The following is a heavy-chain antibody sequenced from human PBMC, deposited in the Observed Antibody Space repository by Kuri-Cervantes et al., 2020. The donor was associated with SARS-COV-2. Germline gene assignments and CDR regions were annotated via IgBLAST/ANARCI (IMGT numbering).Heavy chain of an antibody. D-gene: IGHD3-22*01. CDR3: ARGRPYYYDSSGRAFFDY. CDR2: IYPSGGST. V-gene: IGHV1-46*01. Sequence: ASVTVSRKASVYTFTRYYMHGVRQAPGQGLEWMGIIYPSGGSTSYAQKFQGRVTMTRDTSTSTAYMELRSLRSDDTAVYYCARGRPYYYDSSGRAFFDYWGQGTLVTVSS. J-gene: IGHJ4*02. CDR1: VYTFTRYY.